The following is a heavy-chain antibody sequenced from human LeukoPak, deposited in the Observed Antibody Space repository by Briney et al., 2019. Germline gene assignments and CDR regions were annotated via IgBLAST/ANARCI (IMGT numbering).Heavy chain of an antibody. J-gene: IGHJ6*02. Sequence: SETLSFTCTVSGGSISSYYWSWIRQPAGKGLEWIGRIYTSGSTNYNPSLKSRVTMSVDTSKNRFSLKLSSVTAADTAVYYCARGTYYYDTYGMDVWGQGTTVTVSS. V-gene: IGHV4-4*07. D-gene: IGHD3-22*01. CDR1: GGSISSYY. CDR2: IYTSGST. CDR3: ARGTYYYDTYGMDV.